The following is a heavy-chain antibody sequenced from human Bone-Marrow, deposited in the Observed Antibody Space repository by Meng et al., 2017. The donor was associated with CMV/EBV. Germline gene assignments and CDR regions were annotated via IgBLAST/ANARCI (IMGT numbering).Heavy chain of an antibody. Sequence: SEPLSLTCTVSGDSIRSGDYYWTWIRQPPGKGLEWIGHIYYRGSAHYNPSLKNRLLISTDTSKNQISLKLTSVTAADTAVYYCARDEGQPAAGTYYGLDVWGQGTTVTVSS. CDR3: ARDEGQPAAGTYYGLDV. CDR2: IYYRGSA. CDR1: GDSIRSGDYY. D-gene: IGHD6-13*01. J-gene: IGHJ6*02. V-gene: IGHV4-30-4*08.